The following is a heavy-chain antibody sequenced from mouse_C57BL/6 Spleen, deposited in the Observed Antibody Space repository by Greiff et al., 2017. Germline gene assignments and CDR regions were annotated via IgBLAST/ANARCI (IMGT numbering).Heavy chain of an antibody. Sequence: EVKLVESGGGLVQPGGSLSLSCAASGFTLTDYYMSWVRQPPGKALEWLGFLRNKANGYTTEYSASVKGRFTISRDNSQSILYLQMNALRAEDSATYYCARDYPPWYFDVWGTGTTVTVSS. CDR2: LRNKANGYTT. J-gene: IGHJ1*03. D-gene: IGHD2-4*01. CDR3: ARDYPPWYFDV. CDR1: GFTLTDYY. V-gene: IGHV7-3*01.